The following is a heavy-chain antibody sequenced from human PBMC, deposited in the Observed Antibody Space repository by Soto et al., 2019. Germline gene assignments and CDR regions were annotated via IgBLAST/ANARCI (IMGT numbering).Heavy chain of an antibody. Sequence: DVQLVESGGGLVEPGGSLRLSCAASGLTFGSAWMSWVRQAPGKGLEWVGRIRSKIDGGTADYAAPVKGRFTISREDSKSTLYLQKNSPKIEDPGIYYCNSHVVFASGTHYETLTWGQGTLVTVSA. CDR1: GLTFGSAW. D-gene: IGHD1-26*01. CDR2: IRSKIDGGTA. CDR3: NSHVVFASGTHYETLT. J-gene: IGHJ5*02. V-gene: IGHV3-15*07.